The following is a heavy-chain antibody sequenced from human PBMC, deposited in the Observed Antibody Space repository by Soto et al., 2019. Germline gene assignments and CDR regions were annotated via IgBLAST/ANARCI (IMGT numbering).Heavy chain of an antibody. J-gene: IGHJ4*02. CDR1: NYTFTDYG. Sequence: QVQLVQSGAEAKKPGASVKVSCKAANYTFTDYGISWVRQAPGQGLEWMGWISAYTGNTNYAQKLQGRVTMTTDTPTITAHIELRSVRSDDTAVYYCARVLTPYYYDSSGYYVFDYWGPGTLVTVSS. D-gene: IGHD3-22*01. CDR2: ISAYTGNT. CDR3: ARVLTPYYYDSSGYYVFDY. V-gene: IGHV1-18*01.